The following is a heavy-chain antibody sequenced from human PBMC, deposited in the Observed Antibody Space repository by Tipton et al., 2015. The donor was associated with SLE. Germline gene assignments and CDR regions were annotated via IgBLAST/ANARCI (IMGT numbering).Heavy chain of an antibody. CDR2: VYYSGST. Sequence: LRLSCTVSGGSISSYYWSWIRQPPGKGLEWIGYVYYSGSTNYNPSLKSRVTILVDTSKNQFSLKLSSGTAADTAVYYCARHDGQWDAFDIWGQGTMVTVSS. CDR3: ARHDGQWDAFDI. D-gene: IGHD6-19*01. J-gene: IGHJ3*02. CDR1: GGSISSYY. V-gene: IGHV4-59*08.